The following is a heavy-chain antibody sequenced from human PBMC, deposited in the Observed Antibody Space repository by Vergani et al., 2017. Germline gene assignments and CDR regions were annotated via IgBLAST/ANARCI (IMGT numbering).Heavy chain of an antibody. Sequence: QVQLVESGGGVVQRGGSLRLSCATSGFTLSNYDMQWIRPGPGKGLEFVAFIQFDGSNQYYADSVKGRFTLSRDFSKNTLYLQRNSLRTDDTATYYCAKHFRGWGIDYWGQGTQVIVSS. J-gene: IGHJ4*02. V-gene: IGHV3-30*02. CDR2: IQFDGSNQ. D-gene: IGHD3-16*01. CDR1: GFTLSNYD. CDR3: AKHFRGWGIDY.